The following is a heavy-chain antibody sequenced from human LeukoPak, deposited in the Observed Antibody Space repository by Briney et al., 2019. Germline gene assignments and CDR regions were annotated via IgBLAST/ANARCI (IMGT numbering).Heavy chain of an antibody. J-gene: IGHJ3*02. V-gene: IGHV1-18*01. CDR1: GYTFTSYG. CDR2: ISAYNGNT. CDR3: ARETLVIPAATKRSAFDI. D-gene: IGHD2-2*01. Sequence: ASVKVSCKASGYTFTSYGISWVRQAPGQGLEWMEWISAYNGNTNYAQKLQGRVTMTTDTSTSTAYMELRSLRSDDTAVYYCARETLVIPAATKRSAFDIWGQGTMVTVSS.